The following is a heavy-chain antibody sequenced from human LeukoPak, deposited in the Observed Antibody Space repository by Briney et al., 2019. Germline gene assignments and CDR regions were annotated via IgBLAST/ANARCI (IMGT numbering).Heavy chain of an antibody. J-gene: IGHJ4*02. CDR1: GGTFSSYA. Sequence: ASVKGSCKASGGTFSSYAISWVRQAPGQGLEWMGGIIPIFGTANYAQKFQGRVTITADKSTSTAYMELSSLRSEDTAVYYCARVGSGSYYFDYWGQGTLVTVSS. CDR3: ARVGSGSYYFDY. V-gene: IGHV1-69*06. D-gene: IGHD3-10*01. CDR2: IIPIFGTA.